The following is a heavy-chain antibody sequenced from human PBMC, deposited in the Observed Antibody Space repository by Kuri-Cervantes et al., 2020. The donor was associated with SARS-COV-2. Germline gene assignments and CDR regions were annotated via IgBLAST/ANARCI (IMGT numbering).Heavy chain of an antibody. CDR3: ARLGLHQTLYYFDY. D-gene: IGHD2-2*01. V-gene: IGHV4-59*08. Sequence: SETLSLTCTVSGGSISNFYWSWIRQPPGKGLEWIGYIYYSGSTNYNPSLKSRVTISVDTSKNQFSLKLSSVTAADTAVYYCARLGLHQTLYYFDYWGQGTLVTVSS. CDR1: GGSISNFY. CDR2: IYYSGST. J-gene: IGHJ4*02.